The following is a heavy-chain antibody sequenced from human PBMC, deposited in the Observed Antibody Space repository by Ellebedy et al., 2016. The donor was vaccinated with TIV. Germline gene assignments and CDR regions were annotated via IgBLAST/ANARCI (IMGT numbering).Heavy chain of an antibody. V-gene: IGHV3-30*03. D-gene: IGHD6-19*01. J-gene: IGHJ3*02. CDR2: ISVDGRAV. CDR3: VRGWYSSGQCDVFAM. CDR1: GFTFSDSV. Sequence: GKSLKISXVGFGFTFSDSVMHWVRQDPGKGLDWVAGISVDGRAVHYPDSVKGRFTISRDNAQNTVYLQMNSLRLEDTAVYYCVRGWYSSGQCDVFAMWGQGTIVTVSS.